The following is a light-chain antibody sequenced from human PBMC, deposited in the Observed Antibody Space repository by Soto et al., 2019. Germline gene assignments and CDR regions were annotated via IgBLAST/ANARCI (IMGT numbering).Light chain of an antibody. CDR2: KAS. CDR3: QQYNSYHT. V-gene: IGKV1-5*03. CDR1: QSISSW. Sequence: DIPMTQSPSTLSASVGDRVTITCRASQSISSWLAWYQQKPGKAPKLLIYKASSLESAVPSRFSCSGSGTEFTLTISSLQPDDFATYYCQQYNSYHTFGQGTKVEIK. J-gene: IGKJ1*01.